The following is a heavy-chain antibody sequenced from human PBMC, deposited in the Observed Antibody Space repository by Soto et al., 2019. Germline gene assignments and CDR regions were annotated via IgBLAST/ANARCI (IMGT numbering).Heavy chain of an antibody. Sequence: ASVKVSCKASGYTFTSYDISWVRQAPGQGLEWMGWISAYNGNTNYAQKLQGRVTMTTDTSTSTAYMELRSLRSDDTAVYYCARSTTVTTDEDYYYYYGMDVWGQGTTVTVSS. J-gene: IGHJ6*02. CDR3: ARSTTVTTDEDYYYYYGMDV. CDR2: ISAYNGNT. V-gene: IGHV1-18*01. D-gene: IGHD4-17*01. CDR1: GYTFTSYD.